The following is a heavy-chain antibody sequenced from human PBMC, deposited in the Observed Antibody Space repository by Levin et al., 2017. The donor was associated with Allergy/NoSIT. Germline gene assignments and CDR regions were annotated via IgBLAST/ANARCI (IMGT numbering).Heavy chain of an antibody. D-gene: IGHD3-16*01. V-gene: IGHV3-23*05. Sequence: PGGSLRLSCAPSGFSFSDFSMSWVRQAPGEGLEWVTSIGNTGTTIYYADSVKGRFIVSRDNFKNTLYLYMNSLRVDDTALYYCAKGGVMTISDYWGQGTLVTVSS. CDR2: IGNTGTTI. CDR3: AKGGVMTISDY. J-gene: IGHJ4*02. CDR1: GFSFSDFS.